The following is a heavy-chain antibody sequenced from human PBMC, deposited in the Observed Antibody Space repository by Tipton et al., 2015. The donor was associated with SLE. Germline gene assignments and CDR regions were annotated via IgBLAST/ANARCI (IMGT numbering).Heavy chain of an antibody. V-gene: IGHV4-4*09. CDR2: IYTSDFYISGGT. D-gene: IGHD6-19*01. J-gene: IGHJ5*02. CDR3: ARQGSTVWRPNWFNP. Sequence: TLSLTCTVSGGSINSYYWSWIRQTPGKGLEWIGNIYTSDFYISGGTKYNPSLKSRVTISLDTSKTQFSLTLSSVTAADTAIYYCARQGSTVWRPNWFNPWGQGTLVTVSS. CDR1: GGSINSYY.